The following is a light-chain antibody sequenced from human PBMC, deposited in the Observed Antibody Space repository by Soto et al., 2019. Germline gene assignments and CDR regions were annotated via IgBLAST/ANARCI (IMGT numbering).Light chain of an antibody. J-gene: IGLJ1*01. V-gene: IGLV2-8*01. CDR1: SSDVGGYQY. CDR3: SSYAGSNNYV. Sequence: QSVLTQPPSASGSRGQSVTISCTGTSSDVGGYQYVSWYQQYPGKAPKLMIYAVNKRPSGVPDRFSGSRSGNTASLTVSGLQAEDEADYYCSSYAGSNNYVFGTGTKVNVL. CDR2: AVN.